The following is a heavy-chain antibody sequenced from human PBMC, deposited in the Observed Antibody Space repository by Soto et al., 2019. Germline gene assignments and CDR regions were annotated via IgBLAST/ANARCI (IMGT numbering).Heavy chain of an antibody. CDR1: GVTFNSYL. D-gene: IGHD2-2*01. CDR3: ARGLDQPPVGLYFDT. J-gene: IGHJ4*02. Sequence: SVKVSCKTSGVTFNSYLIDWVRQAPGQGLEWMGGIIPAFGTAKYAQKFQGRVTITADKSTTTAYMELRTLTSEDTAVYYCARGLDQPPVGLYFDTWGQGTLVTVSS. V-gene: IGHV1-69*06. CDR2: IIPAFGTA.